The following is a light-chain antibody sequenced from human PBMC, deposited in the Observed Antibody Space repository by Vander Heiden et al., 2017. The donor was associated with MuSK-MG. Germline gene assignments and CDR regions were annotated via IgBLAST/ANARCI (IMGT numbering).Light chain of an antibody. Sequence: QTVVTQEPSFSVSPGGTVTLTCGLSSGSVSTSYYPSWYQQTPGQAPRTLIYSTSTRSSGVPDRFSGSILGNTAALTITGAQADDESDYYCVLFMGSYVVFGGGTKLTVL. V-gene: IGLV8-61*01. J-gene: IGLJ2*01. CDR1: SGSVSTSYY. CDR3: VLFMGSYVV. CDR2: STS.